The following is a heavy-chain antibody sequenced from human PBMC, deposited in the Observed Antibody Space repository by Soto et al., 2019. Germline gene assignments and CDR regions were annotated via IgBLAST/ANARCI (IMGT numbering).Heavy chain of an antibody. CDR1: GGTFSSYA. D-gene: IGHD3-22*01. CDR3: ASLYYYDSSGYYYQY. J-gene: IGHJ1*01. V-gene: IGHV1-69*01. Sequence: VSGKASGGTFSSYAISWVRQAPGQGLEWMGGIIPIFGTANYAQKFQGRVTITADESTSTAYMELSSLRSEDTAVYYCASLYYYDSSGYYYQYWGQGTLVTVSS. CDR2: IIPIFGTA.